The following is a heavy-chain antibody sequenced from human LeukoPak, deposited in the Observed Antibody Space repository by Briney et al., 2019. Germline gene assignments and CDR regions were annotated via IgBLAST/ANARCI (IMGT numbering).Heavy chain of an antibody. CDR3: AKFGDYDYYYYMDV. CDR1: GFSFDDYA. CDR2: ITWNSGSI. D-gene: IGHD4-17*01. V-gene: IGHV3-9*01. J-gene: IGHJ6*03. Sequence: GGSLRLSCAASGFSFDDYAMHWVRQAPGKGLEWVSGITWNSGSIGYADSVKGRFTISRDNSKNTLYLQMNSLRAEDTAVYYCAKFGDYDYYYYMDVWGKGTTVTVSS.